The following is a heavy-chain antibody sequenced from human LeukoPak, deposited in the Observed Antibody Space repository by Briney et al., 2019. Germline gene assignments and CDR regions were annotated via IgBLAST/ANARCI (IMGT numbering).Heavy chain of an antibody. CDR2: IKSKTDGGTT. Sequence: GGSLRLSCAASGFTFSNAWMSWVRQAPGKGLEWVGRIKSKTDGGTTDYAAPVKGRFTTSRDDSKNTLYLQMNSLKTEDTAAYYCTTDPLGPVVTYYGGGFDYWGQGTLVTVSS. CDR3: TTDPLGPVVTYYGGGFDY. D-gene: IGHD3-10*01. V-gene: IGHV3-15*01. CDR1: GFTFSNAW. J-gene: IGHJ4*02.